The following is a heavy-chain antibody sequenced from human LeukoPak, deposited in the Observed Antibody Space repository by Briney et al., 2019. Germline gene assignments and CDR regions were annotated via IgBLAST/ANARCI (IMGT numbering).Heavy chain of an antibody. J-gene: IGHJ4*02. CDR2: IYTSGST. Sequence: PSETLSLTCTVSGGSISSYYWSWIRQPAGKGLEWIGRIYTSGSTSYNPSLKSRATMSVDTSKKQFSLRLSSVTAADTAVYYCARTPIYYFDNSGYYNWGQGTLVTVSS. CDR3: ARTPIYYFDNSGYYN. V-gene: IGHV4-4*07. CDR1: GGSISSYY. D-gene: IGHD3-22*01.